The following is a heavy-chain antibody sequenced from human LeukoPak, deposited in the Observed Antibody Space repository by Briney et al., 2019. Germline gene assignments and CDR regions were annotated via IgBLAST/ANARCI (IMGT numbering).Heavy chain of an antibody. D-gene: IGHD3-3*01. J-gene: IGHJ3*02. CDR2: IKQDGSEK. CDR1: GLTFSSYW. V-gene: IGHV3-7*01. Sequence: GGSLRLSCAASGLTFSSYWMSWVRQAPGKGLEWVANIKQDGSEKYYVDSVKGRFTISRDNAKNSLYLQMNSLRAEDTAVYYCARDDFWSGYFGVSAFDIWGQGTMVTVSS. CDR3: ARDDFWSGYFGVSAFDI.